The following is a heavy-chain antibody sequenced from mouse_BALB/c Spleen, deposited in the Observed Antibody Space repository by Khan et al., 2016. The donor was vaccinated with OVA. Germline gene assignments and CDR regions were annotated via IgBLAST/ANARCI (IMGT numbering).Heavy chain of an antibody. V-gene: IGHV3-1*02. CDR3: ARRGVWLPFDD. D-gene: IGHD2-2*01. CDR1: GYSITSGYS. Sequence: EVQLQESGPDLVKPSQSLSLTCTVTGYSITSGYSWHWIRQFPGNKLEWMGYIHYSGNTNSHPSLKGRISITRDTSKNQFFLQLNSVTTEDTATYYCARRGVWLPFDDWGQGTTLTVSS. J-gene: IGHJ2*01. CDR2: IHYSGNT.